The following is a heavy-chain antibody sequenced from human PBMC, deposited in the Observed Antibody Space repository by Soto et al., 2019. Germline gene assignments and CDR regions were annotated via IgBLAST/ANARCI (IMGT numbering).Heavy chain of an antibody. D-gene: IGHD1-26*01. CDR2: ISWNSDMI. V-gene: IGHV3-9*01. CDR1: GFTFDDYA. J-gene: IGHJ4*02. Sequence: EVQLVESGGGLVQPGRSLRLSCAASGFTFDDYAMHWVRQGPGKGLEWVSGISWNSDMIIYADSVKGRFTVSRDNAKNSLDLEMNSLRVEDTALYYCVKDTYILVGATHLDSWGQGTLVTVSS. CDR3: VKDTYILVGATHLDS.